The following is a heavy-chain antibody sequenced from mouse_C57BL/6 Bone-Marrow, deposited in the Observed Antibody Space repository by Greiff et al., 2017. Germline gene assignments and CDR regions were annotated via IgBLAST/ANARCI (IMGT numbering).Heavy chain of an antibody. CDR1: GYTFTGYW. Sequence: VQLQQPGAELVKPGASVKMSCKASGYTFTGYWITWVKQRPGQGLEWIGDIYPGSGSTNYNEKFKSKATLTVDTSSSTAYMQLSSLTSEDSAVYYCARGGIDSNYWYFDVWGTGTTVTVSS. V-gene: IGHV1-55*01. CDR2: IYPGSGST. D-gene: IGHD2-5*01. CDR3: ARGGIDSNYWYFDV. J-gene: IGHJ1*03.